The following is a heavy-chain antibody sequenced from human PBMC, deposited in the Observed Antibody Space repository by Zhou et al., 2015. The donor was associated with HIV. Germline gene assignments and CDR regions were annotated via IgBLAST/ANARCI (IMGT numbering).Heavy chain of an antibody. CDR2: IIPILGIA. Sequence: QVQLVQSGAEVKKPGSSVKVSCKASGGTFSSYTISWVRQAPGQGLEWMGRIIPILGIANYAQKFQGRVTITADKSTSTAYMELSSLRSEDTAVYYCARGGSYYGSGRQGGMDVWGQGTTVTVSS. J-gene: IGHJ6*02. V-gene: IGHV1-69*02. CDR3: ARGGSYYGSGRQGGMDV. D-gene: IGHD3-10*01. CDR1: GGTFSSYT.